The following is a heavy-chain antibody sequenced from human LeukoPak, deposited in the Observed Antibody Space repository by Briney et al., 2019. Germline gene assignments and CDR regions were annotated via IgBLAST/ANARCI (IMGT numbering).Heavy chain of an antibody. J-gene: IGHJ5*02. Sequence: SSETLSLTCTVSGGSISSYYWSWIRQPPGKGLEWIGYIYYSGSTNYNPSLKSRVTISVDTSKNQFSLKLSSVTAADTAVYYCARDYRDSGIWFDPWGQGTLVTVSS. CDR3: ARDYRDSGIWFDP. V-gene: IGHV4-59*01. D-gene: IGHD1-26*01. CDR2: IYYSGST. CDR1: GGSISSYY.